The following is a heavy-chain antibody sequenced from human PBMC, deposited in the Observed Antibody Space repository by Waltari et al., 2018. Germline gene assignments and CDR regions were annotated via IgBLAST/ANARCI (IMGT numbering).Heavy chain of an antibody. V-gene: IGHV3-74*01. Sequence: EVQLVESGGGLVQPGGSLRLSCAASGFTFSSYWMHWVRQAPGKGLVGVSRINSDGSSTSYADSVKGRFTISRDNAKNTLYLQMNSLRAEDTAVYYCATIWFGESYFDYWGQGTLVTVSS. J-gene: IGHJ4*02. CDR2: INSDGSST. CDR3: ATIWFGESYFDY. D-gene: IGHD3-10*01. CDR1: GFTFSSYW.